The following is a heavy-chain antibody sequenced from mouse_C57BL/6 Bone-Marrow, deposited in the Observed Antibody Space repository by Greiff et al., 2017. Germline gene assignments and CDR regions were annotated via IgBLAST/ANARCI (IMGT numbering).Heavy chain of an antibody. Sequence: EVQLQQSGPELVKPGASVKISCKASGYSFTGYYMNWVKQSPEKSLEWIGEINPSTGGTTYNQKFKAKATLTVDKSSSTAYMQLKSLTSEDSAVYYCARDLDYYGSSYWYFDVWGTGTTVTVSS. D-gene: IGHD1-1*01. J-gene: IGHJ1*03. V-gene: IGHV1-42*01. CDR3: ARDLDYYGSSYWYFDV. CDR2: INPSTGGT. CDR1: GYSFTGYY.